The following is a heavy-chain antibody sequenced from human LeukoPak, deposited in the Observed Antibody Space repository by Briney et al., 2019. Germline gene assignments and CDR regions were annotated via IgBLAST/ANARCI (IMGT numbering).Heavy chain of an antibody. D-gene: IGHD2-15*01. CDR2: ISYSGST. J-gene: IGHJ6*02. CDR3: ARHLPYCSGATCNAGMDV. V-gene: IGHV4-59*08. CDR1: GGSISNSY. Sequence: SGTLSLTCIVSGGSISNSYWSFIRQPPGRGLEWIGYISYSGSTYYNPSLKSRAAISLHTSNNEFSLKLTSVTAADTAIYYCARHLPYCSGATCNAGMDVWGQGTTVTVSS.